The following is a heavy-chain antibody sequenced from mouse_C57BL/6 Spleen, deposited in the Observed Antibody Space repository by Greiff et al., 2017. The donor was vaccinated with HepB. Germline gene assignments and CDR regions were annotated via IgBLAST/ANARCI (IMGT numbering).Heavy chain of an antibody. J-gene: IGHJ2*01. V-gene: IGHV1-15*01. CDR1: GYTFTDYE. Sequence: QVQLQQSGAELVRPGASVTLSCKASGYTFTDYEMHWVKQTPVHGLEWIGAIDPETGGTAYNQKFKGKAILTADKSSSTAYMELRSLTSEDSAVYYCTRGGLPHYFDYWGQGTTLTVSS. CDR2: IDPETGGT. CDR3: TRGGLPHYFDY. D-gene: IGHD2-4*01.